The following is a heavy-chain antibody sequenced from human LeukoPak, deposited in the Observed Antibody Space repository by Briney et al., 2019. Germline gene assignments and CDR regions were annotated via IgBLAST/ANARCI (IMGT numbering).Heavy chain of an antibody. Sequence: PSGGSLRLSCAASGFTFSSYAMHWVRQAPGKGLEWVAVISYDGSNKYYADSVKGRFTIPRDNSKNTLYLQMNSLRAEDTAVYYCARDYELWLYYFDYWGQGTLVTVSS. CDR3: ARDYELWLYYFDY. D-gene: IGHD5-18*01. CDR1: GFTFSSYA. CDR2: ISYDGSNK. V-gene: IGHV3-30*04. J-gene: IGHJ4*02.